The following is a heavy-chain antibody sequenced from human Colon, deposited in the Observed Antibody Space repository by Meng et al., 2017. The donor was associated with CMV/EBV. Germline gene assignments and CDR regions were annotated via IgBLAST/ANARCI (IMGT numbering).Heavy chain of an antibody. CDR2: IYYTGST. CDR3: ARGNRRYSFGNYYYYGMDV. J-gene: IGHJ6*02. D-gene: IGHD5-18*01. V-gene: IGHV4-61*01. Sequence: GSLRLSCSVSGGSVSSDTYYWTWIRQPPGKGLEWIGYIYYTGSTNYNADYNPSLKGRVTISVDTSKNQFSLKLSSVSAADTAVYYCARGNRRYSFGNYYYYGMDVWGQGTTVTVSS. CDR1: GGSVSSDTYY.